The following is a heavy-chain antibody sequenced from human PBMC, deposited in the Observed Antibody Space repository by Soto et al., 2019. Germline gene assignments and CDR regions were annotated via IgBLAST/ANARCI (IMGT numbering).Heavy chain of an antibody. D-gene: IGHD2-21*01. CDR2: IIPMLGVR. V-gene: IGHV1-69*02. CDR1: GGTFSTYS. Sequence: QVQLVQSGAEVKKPGSSVKVSCKDSGGTFSTYSMFWVRQAPGQGLEWMGRIIPMLGVRNYAQRFQDRVTIVSDKSTATVQMELSSLRSEDTALYYCTIGSWSGEVFDIWCQGKMVTGSS. J-gene: IGHJ3*02. CDR3: TIGSWSGEVFDI.